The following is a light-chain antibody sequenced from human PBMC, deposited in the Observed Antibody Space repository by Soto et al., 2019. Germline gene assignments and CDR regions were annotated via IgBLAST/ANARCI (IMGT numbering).Light chain of an antibody. V-gene: IGKV1-9*01. Sequence: SVSSLSLSVKDRVTITCRASQGISSYLAWYQQKPGKAPKLLIYSASTLQSGVPERFSGSGSGTDFTLKISCLQAEDVTRYCCKVSAFLPNSFGHGTNLDIK. CDR2: SAS. CDR1: QGISSY. CDR3: KVSAFLPNS. J-gene: IGKJ3*01.